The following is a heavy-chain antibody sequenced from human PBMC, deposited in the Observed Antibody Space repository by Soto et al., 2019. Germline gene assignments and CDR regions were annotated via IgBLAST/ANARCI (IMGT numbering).Heavy chain of an antibody. CDR3: ASPISYGYIDYYYYGMDV. Sequence: ASVKVSCKASGYTFTSYYMHWVRQAPGQGLEWMGIINPSGGSTSYAQKFQGRVTMTRDTSTSTVYMELSSLRSEDTAVYYCASPISYGYIDYYYYGMDVWGQGTTVTVSS. J-gene: IGHJ6*02. D-gene: IGHD5-18*01. CDR2: INPSGGST. CDR1: GYTFTSYY. V-gene: IGHV1-46*01.